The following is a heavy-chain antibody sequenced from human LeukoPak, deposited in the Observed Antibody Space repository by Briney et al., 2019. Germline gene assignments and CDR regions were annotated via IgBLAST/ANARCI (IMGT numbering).Heavy chain of an antibody. V-gene: IGHV3-53*01. Sequence: GGSLRLSCAASGFTVSSNYMSWVRQAPGKGLEWVSVIYSGGDTYHADSVKGRFTVSRDSSRNTVYLQMNSLRVEDTAVYYCARGYTVGFDRWGQGTLVTVSS. D-gene: IGHD1-14*01. CDR1: GFTVSSNY. CDR2: IYSGGDT. J-gene: IGHJ5*02. CDR3: ARGYTVGFDR.